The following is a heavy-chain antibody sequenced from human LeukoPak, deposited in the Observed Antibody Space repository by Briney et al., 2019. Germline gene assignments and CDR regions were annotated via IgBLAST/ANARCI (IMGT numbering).Heavy chain of an antibody. D-gene: IGHD3-10*01. CDR2: IRYDGSNK. CDR3: AKDPDCYGSGSYYFDY. Sequence: GGSLRLSCAASGFTFSSYGVHSVRQAAGQGLGWVAFIRYDGSNKYYADSVNGRFTISRDNSKNTLYLQMNSLRAEDTAVYYCAKDPDCYGSGSYYFDYWGQETLVTVSS. CDR1: GFTFSSYG. J-gene: IGHJ4*02. V-gene: IGHV3-30*02.